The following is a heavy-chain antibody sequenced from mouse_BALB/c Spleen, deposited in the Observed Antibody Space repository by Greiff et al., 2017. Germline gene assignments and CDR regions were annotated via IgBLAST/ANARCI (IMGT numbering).Heavy chain of an antibody. D-gene: IGHD2-1*01. J-gene: IGHJ1*01. CDR2: IYPYNGGT. CDR1: GYTFTDYN. Sequence: EVKLQESGPELVKPGASVKISCKASGYTFTDYNMHWVKQSHGKSLEWIGYIYPYNGGTGYNQKFKSKATLTVDNSSSTAYMELRSLTSEDSAVYYCARGKNPSYWYFDVWGAGTTVTVSS. V-gene: IGHV1S29*02. CDR3: ARGKNPSYWYFDV.